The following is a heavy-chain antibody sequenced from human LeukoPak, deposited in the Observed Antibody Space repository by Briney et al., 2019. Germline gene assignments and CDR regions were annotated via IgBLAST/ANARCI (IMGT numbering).Heavy chain of an antibody. J-gene: IGHJ4*02. V-gene: IGHV3-21*01. Sequence: GGSLRLSCAASGFTFSSHSMNWVRQAPGKGLEWVSSISSSSSYIYYADSVKGRFTISRDNSKNTLYLQMNSLRAEDTAVYYCAKVARTIYNYFDYWGQGTLVTVSS. CDR1: GFTFSSHS. D-gene: IGHD4/OR15-4a*01. CDR2: ISSSSSYI. CDR3: AKVARTIYNYFDY.